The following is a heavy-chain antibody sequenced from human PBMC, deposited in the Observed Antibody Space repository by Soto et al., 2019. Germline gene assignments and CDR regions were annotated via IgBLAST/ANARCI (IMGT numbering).Heavy chain of an antibody. V-gene: IGHV3-23*01. CDR3: ANTGTSTEYFQH. Sequence: GGSLRLSCAASGFTFSSYGMHWVRQAPGKGLEWVSAISSSGGSTYYADSVKGRFTISRDNSKNTLYMQIISLGAEDTAVYYCANTGTSTEYFQHWGQGTLVTVSS. CDR2: ISSSGGST. CDR1: GFTFSSYG. J-gene: IGHJ1*01. D-gene: IGHD4-17*01.